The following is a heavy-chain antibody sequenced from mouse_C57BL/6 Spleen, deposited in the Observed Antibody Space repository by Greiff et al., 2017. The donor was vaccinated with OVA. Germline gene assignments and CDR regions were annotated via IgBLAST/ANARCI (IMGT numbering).Heavy chain of an antibody. D-gene: IGHD4-1*01. CDR2: INYDGSST. Sequence: EVKLMESEGGLVQPGSSMKLSCTASGFTFSDYYMAWVRQVPEKGLEWVANINYDGSSTYYLDSLKSRFIISRDNAKNILYLQMSSLKSEDTATYYCARGYWDVGYFDYWGQGTTLTVSS. J-gene: IGHJ2*01. V-gene: IGHV5-16*01. CDR3: ARGYWDVGYFDY. CDR1: GFTFSDYY.